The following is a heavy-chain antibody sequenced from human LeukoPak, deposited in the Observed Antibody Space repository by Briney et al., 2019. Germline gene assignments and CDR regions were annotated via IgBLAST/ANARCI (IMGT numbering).Heavy chain of an antibody. V-gene: IGHV4-34*01. Sequence: SETLSLTCAVYGGSFSAYYWTYLRQPPGKGLEWIGEISHSGDANYNPSLKSRLSISVDTSKNQFSLKLNSVTAADTAVYYCATFRWAVGFEYWDQGTLVTVSS. CDR3: ATFRWAVGFEY. CDR2: ISHSGDA. J-gene: IGHJ4*02. D-gene: IGHD2-15*01. CDR1: GGSFSAYY.